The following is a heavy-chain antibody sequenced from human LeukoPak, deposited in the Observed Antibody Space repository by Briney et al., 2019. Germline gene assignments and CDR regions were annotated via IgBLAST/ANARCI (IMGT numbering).Heavy chain of an antibody. Sequence: GGSLRLSCAASGFIFSGSSMHWVRQAPGKGLEWVCFIRFDATNKYYADSVKGRLTISRDNSNNTLYLQLNNVRTEDTATYFCAKEQYPGYFDFWGQGTLVTVSA. CDR2: IRFDATNK. J-gene: IGHJ4*02. V-gene: IGHV3-30*02. CDR3: AKEQYPGYFDF. CDR1: GFIFSGSS. D-gene: IGHD1-14*01.